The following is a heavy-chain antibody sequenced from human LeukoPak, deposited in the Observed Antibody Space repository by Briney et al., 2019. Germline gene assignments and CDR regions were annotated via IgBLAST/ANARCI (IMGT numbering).Heavy chain of an antibody. D-gene: IGHD4-23*01. CDR1: GFTFSTYG. CDR2: IWSDGSNK. CDR3: VRAVGPFDY. J-gene: IGHJ4*02. V-gene: IGHV3-33*01. Sequence: GGSLRLSCAASGFTFSTYGIHWVRQAPGKGLEGVAVIWSDGSNKYYADSVMGRFTISRDNSKNILYLQMNSLRPEDTAMYFCVRAVGPFDYWGQGTLVTVSS.